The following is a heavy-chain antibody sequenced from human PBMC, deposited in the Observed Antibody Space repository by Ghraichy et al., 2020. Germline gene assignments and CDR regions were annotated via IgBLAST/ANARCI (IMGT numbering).Heavy chain of an antibody. CDR1: GFTFSNAW. J-gene: IGHJ6*02. D-gene: IGHD3-9*01. V-gene: IGHV3-15*01. CDR2: IKSKTDGGTT. Sequence: GGSLRLSCAASGFTFSNAWMSWVRQAPGKGLEWVGRIKSKTDGGTTDYAAPVKGRFTISRDDSKNTLYLQMNSLKTEDTAVYYCTTGAANYDILTGYYRDYYYGMDVWGQGTTVTVSS. CDR3: TTGAANYDILTGYYRDYYYGMDV.